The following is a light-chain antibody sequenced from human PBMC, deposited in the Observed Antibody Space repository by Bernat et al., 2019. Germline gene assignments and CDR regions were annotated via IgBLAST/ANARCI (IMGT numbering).Light chain of an antibody. V-gene: IGKV3-20*01. CDR2: GAS. Sequence: EIVLTQSPGTLSLSPGERATLSCRASQSVSSSYLAWYQQKPGQAPRLLIYGASSRATGIPDRFSGSWSGTDFTLTISRLAPEAFAVYYCQQYGSSPRTFGQGTKVEIK. J-gene: IGKJ1*01. CDR3: QQYGSSPRT. CDR1: QSVSSSY.